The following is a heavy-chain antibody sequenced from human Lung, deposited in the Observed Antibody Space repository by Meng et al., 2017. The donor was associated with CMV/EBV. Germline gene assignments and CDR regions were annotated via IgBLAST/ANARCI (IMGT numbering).Heavy chain of an antibody. V-gene: IGHV3-21*01. CDR1: EFTFSSYR. Sequence: GESLKISCAAFEFTFSSYRMNWVRQAPGKGLEWVSFISSTSAYIDYADSVKGRFTISRDNARNSLFLQMNSLRAEDTAVYYCARDIRGSDYYYGMDVWGQGTXVXVSS. CDR3: ARDIRGSDYYYGMDV. CDR2: ISSTSAYI. J-gene: IGHJ6*02. D-gene: IGHD3-10*01.